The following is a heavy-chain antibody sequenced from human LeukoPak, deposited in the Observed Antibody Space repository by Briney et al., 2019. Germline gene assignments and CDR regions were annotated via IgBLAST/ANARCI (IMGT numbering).Heavy chain of an antibody. V-gene: IGHV3-7*01. CDR1: GFTFSSYG. J-gene: IGHJ4*02. CDR2: IKQDGSEK. D-gene: IGHD3-3*01. CDR3: ARDSHNDYDFWSGFYYFDY. Sequence: GGSLRLSCAASGFTFSSYGMSWVRQAPGKGLEWVANIKQDGSEKYYVDSVKGRFTISRDNAKNSLYLQMNSLRAEDTAVYYCARDSHNDYDFWSGFYYFDYWGQGTLVTVSS.